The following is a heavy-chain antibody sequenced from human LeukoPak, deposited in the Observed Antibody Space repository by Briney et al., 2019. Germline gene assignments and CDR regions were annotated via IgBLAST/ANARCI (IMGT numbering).Heavy chain of an antibody. CDR3: ARDRCSGGSCLYYYYYYMDV. CDR1: GFTFSSYS. Sequence: GGSLRLSCAASGFTFSSYSMNWVRQAPGKGLEWVSSISSSSSYIYYADSVKGRFTISRDNAKNSLYLQMNSLRAEDTAVYYCARDRCSGGSCLYYYYYYMDVWGKGTTVTVSS. J-gene: IGHJ6*03. D-gene: IGHD2-15*01. CDR2: ISSSSSYI. V-gene: IGHV3-21*01.